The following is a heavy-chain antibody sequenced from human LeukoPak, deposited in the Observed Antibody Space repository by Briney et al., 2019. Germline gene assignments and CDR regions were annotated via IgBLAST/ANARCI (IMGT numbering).Heavy chain of an antibody. CDR1: GGPISRCGYH. CDR2: IHYSGSI. V-gene: IGHV4-31*03. D-gene: IGHD3-10*01. CDR3: ARDNAGDYYFGMDV. Sequence: SDTLSLICTVSGGPISRCGYHWTWIRQTPGKGLERIGYIHYSGSIYSNPSLKSRVTLPVETSKNQLPRALSSVTAADTAVYYCARDNAGDYYFGMDVWGQGTTVTVSS. J-gene: IGHJ6*02.